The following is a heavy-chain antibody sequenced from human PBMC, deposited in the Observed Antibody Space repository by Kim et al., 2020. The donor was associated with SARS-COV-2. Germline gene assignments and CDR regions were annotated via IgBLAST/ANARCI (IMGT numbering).Heavy chain of an antibody. CDR3: ARAGWARIVGGFGI. V-gene: IGHV4-59*13. J-gene: IGHJ3*02. Sequence: SETLSLTCTVSGGSISSYYWSWIRQPPGKGLEWIGYIYYSGSTNYNPSLKSRVTISVDTSKNQFSLKLSSVTAADTAVYYCARAGWARIVGGFGIWGQGTMVTVYS. CDR2: IYYSGST. CDR1: GGSISSYY. D-gene: IGHD1-26*01.